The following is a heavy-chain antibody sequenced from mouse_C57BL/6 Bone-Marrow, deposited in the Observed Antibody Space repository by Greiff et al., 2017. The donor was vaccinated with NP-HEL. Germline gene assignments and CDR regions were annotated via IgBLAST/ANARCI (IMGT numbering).Heavy chain of an antibody. CDR3: AKDDYDNDRDFDD. D-gene: IGHD2-4*01. V-gene: IGHV1-72*01. J-gene: IGHJ1*03. Sequence: QVQLQQSGAELVKPGASVKLSCKASGYTFTSYWMHWVKQRPGRGLEWIGRIDPNSGGTKYNEKFKGKATLTVDKPSSTAYMQLSRLTSEDSAVYYCAKDDYDNDRDFDDWGKGTTVTVSS. CDR2: IDPNSGGT. CDR1: GYTFTSYW.